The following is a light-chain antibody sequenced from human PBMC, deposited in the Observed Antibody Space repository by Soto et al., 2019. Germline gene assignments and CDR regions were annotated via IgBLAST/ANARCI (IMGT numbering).Light chain of an antibody. V-gene: IGKV3-20*01. CDR2: GAS. CDR3: QQYGPSPGFS. Sequence: EIVLTQSPGTLSLSPGERATLSCRASQSVSSSYLAWYQQKPGQAPRLLIYGASRRATGIPDRFSGSGSGTDFTLIISRLEPEDFAVYYCQQYGPSPGFSFGQGTKLEIK. J-gene: IGKJ2*01. CDR1: QSVSSSY.